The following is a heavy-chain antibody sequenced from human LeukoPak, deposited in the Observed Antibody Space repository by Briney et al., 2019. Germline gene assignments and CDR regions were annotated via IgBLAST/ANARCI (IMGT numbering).Heavy chain of an antibody. V-gene: IGHV3-13*01. J-gene: IGHJ6*03. CDR2: IGTAGDT. CDR1: GFTFSRYW. CDR3: ARAEGYCSSTSCGLNYMDV. D-gene: IGHD2-2*01. Sequence: GGSLRLSCAASGFTFSRYWMHWVRQATGKGLEWVSAIGTAGDTYYPGSVKGRFTISRENAKNSLYLQMNSLRAGDTAVYYCARAEGYCSSTSCGLNYMDVWGKGTTVTVSS.